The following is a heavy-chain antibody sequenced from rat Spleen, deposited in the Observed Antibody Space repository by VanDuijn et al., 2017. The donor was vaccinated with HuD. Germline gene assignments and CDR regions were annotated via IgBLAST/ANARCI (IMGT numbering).Heavy chain of an antibody. D-gene: IGHD4-3*01. J-gene: IGHJ2*01. CDR3: ATERLGVEG. CDR1: GFNFNDYW. CDR2: INKDSSII. Sequence: CAASGFNFNDYWMGWVRQAPGKGLEWIGEINKDSSIIKYTPSLKDKLTISRDNAQNTLYLQMNKLGSEDTAIYYCATERLGVEGWGQGVMVTVSS. V-gene: IGHV4-2*01.